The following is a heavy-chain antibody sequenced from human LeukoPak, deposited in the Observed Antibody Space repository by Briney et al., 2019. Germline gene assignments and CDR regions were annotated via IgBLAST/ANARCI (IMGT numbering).Heavy chain of an antibody. Sequence: ASVKVSCKASGYTFTSYGISWVRQAPGQGLEWMGWISAYNGNTNYAQKLQGRVTMTTDTSTSTAYMELRNLRSEDTAVYYCARDFVGYSGYDNAFDIWGQGTMVTVSS. CDR3: ARDFVGYSGYDNAFDI. V-gene: IGHV1-18*01. D-gene: IGHD5-12*01. CDR1: GYTFTSYG. CDR2: ISAYNGNT. J-gene: IGHJ3*02.